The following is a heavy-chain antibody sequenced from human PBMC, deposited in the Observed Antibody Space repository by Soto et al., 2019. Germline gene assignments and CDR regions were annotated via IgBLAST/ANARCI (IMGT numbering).Heavy chain of an antibody. CDR2: IDYSGRT. J-gene: IGHJ6*02. CDR3: ARDKTSSSSTPYYYYYGMDV. Sequence: PSETLSLTCSVPGGSVSGSSHYWNWIRQTPGKGLEWIGYIDYSGRTKYSPSLKSRVTISVYTSKTQFSLKMSSVTAADTAVYYCARDKTSSSSTPYYYYYGMDVWGQGTTVTSP. CDR1: GGSVSGSSHY. V-gene: IGHV4-61*01. D-gene: IGHD6-6*01.